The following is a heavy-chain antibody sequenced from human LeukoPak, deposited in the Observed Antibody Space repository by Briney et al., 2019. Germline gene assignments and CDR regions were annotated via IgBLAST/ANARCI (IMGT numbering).Heavy chain of an antibody. J-gene: IGHJ4*02. V-gene: IGHV3-23*01. Sequence: RGSLRLSCAASGFTFSSYAMSWVRQAPGKGLEWVSAISGSGGSTYYADSVKGRFTISRDNSKNTLYLQMNSLRAEDTAVYYCAKKNAGYYDSSGYRYDYWGQGTLVTVSS. CDR3: AKKNAGYYDSSGYRYDY. CDR1: GFTFSSYA. D-gene: IGHD3-22*01. CDR2: ISGSGGST.